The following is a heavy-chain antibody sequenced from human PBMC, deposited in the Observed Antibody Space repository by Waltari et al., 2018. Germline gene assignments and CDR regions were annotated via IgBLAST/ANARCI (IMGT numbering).Heavy chain of an antibody. Sequence: QLQLQESGPGLVKPSETLSLMCTVSGGSVSSSSYYWGWIRQPPGRGLEWIGSIYYSGSPSYNPSLKSRVSISLDTSKNQFSLKLSSVTAADTAVYYCASSDVWGKGTTVTISS. J-gene: IGHJ6*03. CDR2: IYYSGSP. V-gene: IGHV4-39*07. CDR3: ASSDV. CDR1: GGSVSSSSYY.